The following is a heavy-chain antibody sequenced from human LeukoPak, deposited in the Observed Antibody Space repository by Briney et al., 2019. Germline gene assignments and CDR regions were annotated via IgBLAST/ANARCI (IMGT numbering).Heavy chain of an antibody. J-gene: IGHJ6*02. V-gene: IGHV1-8*01. Sequence: ASVKVSCKASGYTFTSYDINWVRQATGQGLEWMGWMNPNSGNTGYAQKFQGRATMTRNTSISTAYMELSSLRSEDTAVYYCARAPLWFGELLHYGMDVWGQGTTVTVSS. CDR2: MNPNSGNT. CDR3: ARAPLWFGELLHYGMDV. CDR1: GYTFTSYD. D-gene: IGHD3-10*01.